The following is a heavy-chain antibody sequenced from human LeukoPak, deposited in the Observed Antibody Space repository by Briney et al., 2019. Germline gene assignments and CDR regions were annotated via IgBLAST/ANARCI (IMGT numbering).Heavy chain of an antibody. D-gene: IGHD4-17*01. CDR2: IYSSGST. CDR3: AGTNGDYVFDY. V-gene: IGHV4-61*02. CDR1: GGSISSDNYY. Sequence: PSQTLSLTCTVSGGSISSDNYYWSWIRQPAGEGLEWIGRIYSSGSTNYNPSFKSRVTISADTSKNQFSLKLSSVTAADTAVYYCAGTNGDYVFDYWGQGTLVTVSS. J-gene: IGHJ4*02.